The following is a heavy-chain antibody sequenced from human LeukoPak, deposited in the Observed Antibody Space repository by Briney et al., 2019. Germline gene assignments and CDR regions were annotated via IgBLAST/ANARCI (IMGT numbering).Heavy chain of an antibody. Sequence: SETLSLTCTVSGGSLNNYYWGWIRQPPGKGLEWIGYIYYSGAINYNPTLNRRVTVSVDTSKNQFSLRLASVTASDTAAYYCARLFCSGNSCYDVFAIWGQGTMVTVSS. V-gene: IGHV4-59*08. D-gene: IGHD2-2*01. CDR2: IYYSGAI. CDR1: GGSLNNYY. CDR3: ARLFCSGNSCYDVFAI. J-gene: IGHJ3*02.